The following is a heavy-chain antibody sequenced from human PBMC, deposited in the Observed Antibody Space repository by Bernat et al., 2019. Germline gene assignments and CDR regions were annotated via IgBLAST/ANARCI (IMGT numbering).Heavy chain of an antibody. CDR2: ISGSGGST. J-gene: IGHJ4*02. V-gene: IGHV3-23*01. CDR1: GFTFSSYA. D-gene: IGHD4-23*01. CDR3: AKSHGGWGWYYFDY. Sequence: EVQLLESGGGLVQPGGSLRLSCAASGFTFSSYAMSWVRQAPGKGLEWVSAISGSGGSTYYTDSVKGRFTISRDNSKTTLYLQMNSLRAEDTAVYYCAKSHGGWGWYYFDYWGQGTLVTVSS.